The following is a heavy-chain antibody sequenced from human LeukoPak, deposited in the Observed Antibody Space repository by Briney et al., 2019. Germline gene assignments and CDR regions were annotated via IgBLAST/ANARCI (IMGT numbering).Heavy chain of an antibody. D-gene: IGHD3-22*01. V-gene: IGHV1-18*01. CDR2: ISAYNGNS. Sequence: ASVKVSCKASGYTFSSYGVSWVRQAPGQGLEWMGWISAYNGNSNYAQKLQGRVTMTTDTPTSTAYMELRSLRSDDTAVYYCARRVVAPSRLDDYWGQGTLVTVSS. J-gene: IGHJ4*02. CDR3: ARRVVAPSRLDDY. CDR1: GYTFSSYG.